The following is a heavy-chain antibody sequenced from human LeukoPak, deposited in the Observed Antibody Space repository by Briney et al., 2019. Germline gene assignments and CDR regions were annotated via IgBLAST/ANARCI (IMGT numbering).Heavy chain of an antibody. CDR1: GDSVSSNSAA. D-gene: IGHD2-2*01. CDR3: ARDDIAYCSSTSCYLN. V-gene: IGHV6-1*01. J-gene: IGHJ4*02. Sequence: SQTLSLTCAISGDSVSSNSAAWNWIRQSPSRGLEWLGRTYYRSKWYNDYAVSVKSRITINPDTSKNQFSLQLNSVTPEDTAVYYCARDDIAYCSSTSCYLNWGQGTLVTVSS. CDR2: TYYRSKWYN.